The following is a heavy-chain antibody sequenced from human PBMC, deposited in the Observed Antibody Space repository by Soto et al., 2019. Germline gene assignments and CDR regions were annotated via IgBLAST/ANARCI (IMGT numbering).Heavy chain of an antibody. CDR2: IILPLGTP. CDR3: ARDDYTYGVY. D-gene: IGHD2-2*02. Sequence: QVQLVQSGAEVKKPGSSVKLSCRASGGNFNDYAFSWVRQAPGQGLQWLGGIILPLGTPHYAQIFQGRVTITADGSTSTVYMELGSLRLDDTAVYYCARDDYTYGVYWGQGTPVTVSS. CDR1: GGNFNDYA. J-gene: IGHJ4*02. V-gene: IGHV1-69*01.